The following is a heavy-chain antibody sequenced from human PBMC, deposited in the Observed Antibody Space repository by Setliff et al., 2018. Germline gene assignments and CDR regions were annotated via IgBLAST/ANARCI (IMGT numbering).Heavy chain of an antibody. J-gene: IGHJ6*03. D-gene: IGHD5-12*01. CDR2: TIPMFGSA. CDR3: AREGVDIRSSTDYRYYMDV. Sequence: SVKVSCKASGGTFRSYGISWVRQAPGQGLEWMGGTIPMFGSANYAQKFQGRVTIITDEFTGTAYMGLSSLRTEDTAVYYCAREGVDIRSSTDYRYYMDVWGKGTTVTVSS. V-gene: IGHV1-69*05. CDR1: GGTFRSYG.